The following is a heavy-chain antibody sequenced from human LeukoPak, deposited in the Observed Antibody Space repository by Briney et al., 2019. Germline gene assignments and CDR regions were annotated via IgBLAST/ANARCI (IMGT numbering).Heavy chain of an antibody. CDR1: GYTFTAYY. CDR3: ARGAGTTAQDFDF. V-gene: IGHV1-2*02. Sequence: ASVKVSCKASGYTFTAYYMHWVRQAPGQGLEWMGMFNPSSGDTNSAQKFQGRVTMTRDTSISTAYMELNSLRADDTAVYYCARGAGTTAQDFDFWGQGTLVTVSS. D-gene: IGHD1-7*01. CDR2: FNPSSGDT. J-gene: IGHJ4*02.